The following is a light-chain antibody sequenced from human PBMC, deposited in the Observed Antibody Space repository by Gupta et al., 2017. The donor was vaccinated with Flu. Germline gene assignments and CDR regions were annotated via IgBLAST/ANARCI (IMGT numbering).Light chain of an antibody. V-gene: IGLV8-61*01. Sequence: SSGSVSTTYYPSWYQQTTGQAPRTLIYSTNIRSSGVPERFSASILGNKAALTITGAQADDESDYYCVLYMGSGVSVFGGGTKLTVL. J-gene: IGLJ2*01. CDR2: STN. CDR3: VLYMGSGVSV. CDR1: SGSVSTTYY.